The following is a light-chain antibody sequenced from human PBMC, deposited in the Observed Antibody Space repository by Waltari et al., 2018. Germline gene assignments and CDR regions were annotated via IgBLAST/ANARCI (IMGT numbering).Light chain of an antibody. J-gene: IGLJ3*02. CDR3: ATWDDSLNGWV. Sequence: QFVLTQPPSASGTPGQRVTITCSGSSSNIGSNTVNWYQQFPGTAPKLLIYTDNRRPSGVPDRFSGSKSGTSASLAISGLQSEDEADYHCATWDDSLNGWVFGGGTKLTVL. CDR2: TDN. CDR1: SSNIGSNT. V-gene: IGLV1-44*01.